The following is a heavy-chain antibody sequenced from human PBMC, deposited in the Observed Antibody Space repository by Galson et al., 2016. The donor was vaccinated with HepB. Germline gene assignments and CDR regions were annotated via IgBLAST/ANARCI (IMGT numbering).Heavy chain of an antibody. D-gene: IGHD5-18*01. CDR1: GFTFSSYA. J-gene: IGHJ6*02. CDR3: ARDSTPRVLLWPPAYYCYPGMDV. V-gene: IGHV3-30-3*01. CDR2: ISYDGSNK. Sequence: SLRLSCAASGFTFSSYAMHWVRQAPGKGLEWVAVISYDGSNKYYADSVKGRFTISRDNSKNTLYLQMNSLRPEDTAVYYWARDSTPRVLLWPPAYYCYPGMDVWGQGTTVTVSS.